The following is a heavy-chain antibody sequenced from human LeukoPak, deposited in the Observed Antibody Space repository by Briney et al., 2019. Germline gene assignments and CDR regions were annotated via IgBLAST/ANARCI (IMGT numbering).Heavy chain of an antibody. J-gene: IGHJ3*02. V-gene: IGHV4-38-2*02. D-gene: IGHD6-25*01. CDR3: ARGKGSSGNDAFDI. Sequence: SSETLSLTCTVSGYSMSSGYYWGWIRQPPGKGLEWIGSIYHSGSTYYNPSLKSRVTISVDTSKNQFSLKLSSVTAADTAVYYCARGKGSSGNDAFDIWGQGTMVTVSS. CDR1: GYSMSSGYY. CDR2: IYHSGST.